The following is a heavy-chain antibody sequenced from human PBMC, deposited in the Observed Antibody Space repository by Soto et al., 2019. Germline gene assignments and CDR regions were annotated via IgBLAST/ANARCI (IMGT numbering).Heavy chain of an antibody. CDR2: VYYTGST. D-gene: IGHD2-2*02. CDR3: TRRVCSTGLLDY. V-gene: IGHV4-39*01. Sequence: SETLSLTCTVSGNSISGTSSFWAWIRQPPGKNLECIGSVYYTGSTYYNSSLKSRVSISIDTSKNQFSLSLNSVTAADTAVYCCTRRVCSTGLLDYWGQGALVTVSS. CDR1: GNSISGTSSF. J-gene: IGHJ4*02.